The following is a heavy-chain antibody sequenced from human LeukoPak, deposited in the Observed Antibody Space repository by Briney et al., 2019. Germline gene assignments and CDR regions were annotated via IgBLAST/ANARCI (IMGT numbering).Heavy chain of an antibody. J-gene: IGHJ4*02. D-gene: IGHD6-25*01. Sequence: GGSLRLSCAASGFTFSTYGMSWVRQAPGKGLEWVSAVGSDGINTAYADSVKGRFTISRDNSKNTLYLQLSSLRAEDTAVYYCAKGLAAGSQYFDYWGQGTLVTVSS. CDR3: AKGLAAGSQYFDY. CDR2: VGSDGINT. V-gene: IGHV3-23*01. CDR1: GFTFSTYG.